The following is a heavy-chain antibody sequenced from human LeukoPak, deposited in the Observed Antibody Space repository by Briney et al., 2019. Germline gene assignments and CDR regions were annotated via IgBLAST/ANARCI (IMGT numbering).Heavy chain of an antibody. CDR3: ARESMVRGVNNSDY. CDR2: IIPIFGTA. J-gene: IGHJ4*02. Sequence: ASVKVSCKASGYTFTSYAISWVRQAPGQGLEWMGRIIPIFGTANYAQKFQGRVTITTDESTSTAYMELSSLRSEDTAVYYCARESMVRGVNNSDYWGQGTLVTVSS. D-gene: IGHD3-10*01. CDR1: GYTFTSYA. V-gene: IGHV1-69*05.